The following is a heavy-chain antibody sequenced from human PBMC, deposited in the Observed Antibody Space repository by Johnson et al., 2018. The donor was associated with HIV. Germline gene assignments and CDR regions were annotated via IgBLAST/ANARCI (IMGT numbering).Heavy chain of an antibody. V-gene: IGHV3-38-3*01. J-gene: IGHJ3*02. Sequence: MLLVESGGSVVRPGGSLRLSCAGSGFTFDDYGLSWVRQAPGKGLEWVSSISGGSTYYADSVKGRFTISRDNSKNTLYLQMNSLRAEDTAVYYCARVEWELELLGAFDIWGQGTMVTVSS. CDR2: ISGGST. CDR1: GFTFDDYG. D-gene: IGHD1-7*01. CDR3: ARVEWELELLGAFDI.